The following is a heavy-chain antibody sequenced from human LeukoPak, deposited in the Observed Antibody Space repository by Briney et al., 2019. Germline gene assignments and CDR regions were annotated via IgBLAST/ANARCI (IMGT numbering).Heavy chain of an antibody. CDR2: ISSSSSTI. V-gene: IGHV3-48*04. CDR1: GFTFSSYS. J-gene: IGHJ5*02. D-gene: IGHD6-19*01. CDR3: ARDGRHSSGFRLGWFDP. Sequence: GGSLRLSCAASGFTFSSYSINWVRQAPGKGLEWVSYISSSSSTIYYAGSVKGRFTISRDNAKNSLYLQMNSLRAEDTAVYYCARDGRHSSGFRLGWFDPWGQGTLVTVSS.